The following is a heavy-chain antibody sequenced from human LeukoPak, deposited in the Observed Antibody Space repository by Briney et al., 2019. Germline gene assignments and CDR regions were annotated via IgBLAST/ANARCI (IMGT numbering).Heavy chain of an antibody. CDR2: IIPILGIA. V-gene: IGHV1-69*04. D-gene: IGHD6-19*01. Sequence: ASVKVSCKASGGTFSSYAISWVRQAPGQGPEWMGRIIPILGIADYAQKFQGRVTITADKSTSTAYMELSSLRSEDTAVYYCVLSVAGSLYYFDYWGQGTLVTVSS. J-gene: IGHJ4*02. CDR3: VLSVAGSLYYFDY. CDR1: GGTFSSYA.